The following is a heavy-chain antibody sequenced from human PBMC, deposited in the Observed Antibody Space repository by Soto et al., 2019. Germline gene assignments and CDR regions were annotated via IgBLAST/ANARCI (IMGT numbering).Heavy chain of an antibody. Sequence: GGSLRLSCLASGFTFSDYAMTWVRHVPGRGLEWVSSLNGAGGSTYYADSVRGRFTISRDNSQNTLFLQMNRLTVDDTAIYYCAAPRDEYGSGISWFTYGMDVWGQGTTVIVSS. CDR3: AAPRDEYGSGISWFTYGMDV. CDR1: GFTFSDYA. CDR2: LNGAGGST. V-gene: IGHV3-23*01. D-gene: IGHD3-10*01. J-gene: IGHJ6*02.